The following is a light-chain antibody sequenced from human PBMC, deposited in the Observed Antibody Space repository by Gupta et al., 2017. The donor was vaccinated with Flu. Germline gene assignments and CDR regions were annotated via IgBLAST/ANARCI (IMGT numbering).Light chain of an antibody. Sequence: EIVLTQFPATLSLSPGERASLSCRASRSISNFLAWYHQKPGQAPRLLMYEASNRATGIPARFSGSGPGTDFTLTISDLEPEDFAVYFCQHRTTFGQGTTVEI. V-gene: IGKV3D-11*02. CDR2: EAS. CDR1: RSISNF. CDR3: QHRTT. J-gene: IGKJ1*01.